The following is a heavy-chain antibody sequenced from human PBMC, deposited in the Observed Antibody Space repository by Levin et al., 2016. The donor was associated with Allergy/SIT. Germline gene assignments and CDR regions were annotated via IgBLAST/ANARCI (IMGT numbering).Heavy chain of an antibody. CDR3: VRSRGPPETTNYFYYMDV. D-gene: IGHD1-14*01. J-gene: IGHJ6*03. Sequence: GESLKISCQGSGYTFSKFFISWVRQMPGKGLEWTGRIDPSDSYTNYNPSFRGHVTISADTSITTAYLQWSNLKASDTGTYYCVRSRGPPETTNYFYYMDVWGKGTTVTVSS. CDR2: IDPSDSYT. V-gene: IGHV5-10-1*01. CDR1: GYTFSKFF.